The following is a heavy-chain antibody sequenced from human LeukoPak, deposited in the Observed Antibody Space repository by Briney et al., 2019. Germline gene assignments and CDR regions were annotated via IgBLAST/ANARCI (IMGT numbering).Heavy chain of an antibody. D-gene: IGHD2-8*01. CDR1: GASISSHY. V-gene: IGHV4-59*11. CDR3: AKWGDGMDV. Sequence: PSETLSLTCTVSGASISSHYWNWIRQPPGKGLEWIGYVYYSGTTNYNPSLKSRVTMSVDTSKKQFSLNLRSVTAADTAVYYCAKWGDGMDVWGQGTTVIVSS. J-gene: IGHJ6*02. CDR2: VYYSGTT.